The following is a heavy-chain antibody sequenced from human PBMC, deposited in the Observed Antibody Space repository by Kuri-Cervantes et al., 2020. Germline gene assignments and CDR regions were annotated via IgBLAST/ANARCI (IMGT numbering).Heavy chain of an antibody. CDR3: ARGARYFDY. V-gene: IGHV3-7*01. Sequence: ETLSLTCAASGFTFSSYWMSWVRQAPGKGLEWVANIKHDGSEKYYVDSVKGRFTISRDNAKNPLYLQMNSLRAEDTAVYYCARGARYFDYWGQGTLVTVSS. CDR2: IKHDGSEK. CDR1: GFTFSSYW. J-gene: IGHJ4*02.